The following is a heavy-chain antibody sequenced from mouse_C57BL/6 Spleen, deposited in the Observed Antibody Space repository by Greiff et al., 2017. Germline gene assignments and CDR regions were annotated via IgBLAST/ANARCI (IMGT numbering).Heavy chain of an antibody. CDR1: GFTFSSYA. J-gene: IGHJ2*01. CDR3: TRNPLGRYFDY. Sequence: DVMLVESGEGLVKPGGSLKLSCAASGFTFSSYAMSWVRQTPEKRLEWVAYISSGGDYIYYADTVKGRFTISRDNARNTLYLQMSSLKSEDTAMYYCTRNPLGRYFDYWGQGTTLTVSS. D-gene: IGHD4-1*01. V-gene: IGHV5-9-1*02. CDR2: ISSGGDYI.